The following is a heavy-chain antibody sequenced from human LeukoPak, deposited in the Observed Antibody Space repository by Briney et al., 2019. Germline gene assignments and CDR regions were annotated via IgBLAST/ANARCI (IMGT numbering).Heavy chain of an antibody. CDR3: ARKSIVVITPAEY. J-gene: IGHJ1*01. V-gene: IGHV4-59*01. CDR1: GDFITAYY. CDR2: VYYSGST. D-gene: IGHD3-22*01. Sequence: PSETLSLTCTVSGDFITAYYWSWIRQPPGKGLKWIGYVYYSGSTEYNPSLRSRVTMSLEMSKHQFSLNLTSVTAADTAVYYCARKSIVVITPAEYWGQGTLVTVSS.